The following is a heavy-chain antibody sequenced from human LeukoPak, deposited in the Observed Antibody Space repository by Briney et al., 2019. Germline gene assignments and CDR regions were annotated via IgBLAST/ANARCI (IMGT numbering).Heavy chain of an antibody. CDR1: GFTFSSYG. CDR2: ISYDGSNK. V-gene: IGHV3-30*18. Sequence: PGRSLRLSCAASGFTFSSYGMHWVRQAPGKGLEWVAVISYDGSNKYYADSVKGRFTISRDNSKNTLYLQMNSLRAEDTAVYYCAKGNLFDPWGQGNLVTVSS. CDR3: AKGNLFDP. J-gene: IGHJ5*02.